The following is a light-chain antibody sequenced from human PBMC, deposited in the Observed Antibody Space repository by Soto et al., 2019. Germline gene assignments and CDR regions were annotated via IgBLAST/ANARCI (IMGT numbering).Light chain of an antibody. CDR2: LNSDGSH. Sequence: QSVLTQSPSASASLGASVKLTCTLSSGHSSYAIAWHQQQPEKGPRYLMKLNSDGSHSKGDGIPDRFSGSSSGAERYLTISSLQSEDEADYYCQTWGTGSPRVFGGGTKLTAL. CDR3: QTWGTGSPRV. J-gene: IGLJ3*02. V-gene: IGLV4-69*01. CDR1: SGHSSYA.